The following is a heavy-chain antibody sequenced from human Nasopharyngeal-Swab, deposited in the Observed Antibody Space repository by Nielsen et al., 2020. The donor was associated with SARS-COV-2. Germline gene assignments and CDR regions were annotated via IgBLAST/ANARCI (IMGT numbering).Heavy chain of an antibody. V-gene: IGHV3-48*03. CDR3: ARDRGYCSSTSCHYYYYYMDV. CDR2: ISSSGSTI. J-gene: IGHJ6*03. Sequence: VRQAPGKGLEWVSYISSSGSTIYYADSVKGRFTISRDNAKNSLYLQMNSLRAEDTAVYYCARDRGYCSSTSCHYYYYYMDVWGKGTTVTVSS. D-gene: IGHD2-2*01.